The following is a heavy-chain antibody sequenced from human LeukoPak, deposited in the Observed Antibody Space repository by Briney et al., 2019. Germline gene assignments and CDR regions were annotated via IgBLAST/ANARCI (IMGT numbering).Heavy chain of an antibody. CDR3: ARGGDYAHDAFDI. J-gene: IGHJ3*02. CDR1: GFTFDDYA. CDR2: ISWNSGSI. V-gene: IGHV3-9*03. D-gene: IGHD4-17*01. Sequence: GGSLRLSCAASGFTFDDYAMHWVRHAPGKGLEWVSGISWNSGSIGYADSVKGRFTISRDNAKNSLYLQMNSLRAEDMALYYCARGGDYAHDAFDIWGQGTMVTVSS.